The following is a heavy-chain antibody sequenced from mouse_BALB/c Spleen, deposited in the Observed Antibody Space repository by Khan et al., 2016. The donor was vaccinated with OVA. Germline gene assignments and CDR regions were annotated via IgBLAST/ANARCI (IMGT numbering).Heavy chain of an antibody. CDR2: IDPFNGGT. CDR1: GYSFTNYY. D-gene: IGHD2-13*01. CDR3: TRLGTTGWFAY. Sequence: MQLEESGPELMKPGASVKISCKASGYSFTNYYIHWVKQSHGQSLEWIGYIDPFNGGTNYNQKFKDTATLTVDKSSSIAYMHLSSLTSEDSAVYYCTRLGTTGWFAYWGQGTLVTVSA. V-gene: IGHV1S135*01. J-gene: IGHJ3*01.